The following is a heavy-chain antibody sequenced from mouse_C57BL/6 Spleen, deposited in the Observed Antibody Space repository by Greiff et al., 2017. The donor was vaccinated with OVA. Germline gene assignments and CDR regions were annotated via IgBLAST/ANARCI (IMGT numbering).Heavy chain of an antibody. CDR1: GYSITSGYD. V-gene: IGHV3-1*01. Sequence: EVQLQQSGPGMVKPSQSLSLTCTVTGYSITSGYDWHWIRHFPGNKLEWMGYISYSGSTNYNPSLKSRISITHDTSKNHFFLKLNSVTTEDTATYYCARDGEGTWFAYWGQGTLVTVSA. CDR3: ARDGEGTWFAY. J-gene: IGHJ3*01. CDR2: ISYSGST.